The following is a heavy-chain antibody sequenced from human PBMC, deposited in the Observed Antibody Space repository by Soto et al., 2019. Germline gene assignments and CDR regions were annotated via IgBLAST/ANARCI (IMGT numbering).Heavy chain of an antibody. CDR3: AREGLVLVPTTVNSDYYYYGMDV. V-gene: IGHV1-3*01. Sequence: ASVKVSCKASGYTFTSYAMHWVRQAPGQRLEWMGWINAGNGNTKYSQKFQGRVTITADESTSTVYMELSTLRPDDTAVYYCAREGLVLVPTTVNSDYYYYGMDVWGQGTTVTVSS. CDR2: INAGNGNT. CDR1: GYTFTSYA. J-gene: IGHJ6*02. D-gene: IGHD4-17*01.